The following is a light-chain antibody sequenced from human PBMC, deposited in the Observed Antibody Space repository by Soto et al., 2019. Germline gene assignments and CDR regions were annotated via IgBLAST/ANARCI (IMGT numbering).Light chain of an antibody. J-gene: IGLJ2*01. CDR3: CSYAGSSTFVV. Sequence: QSALTQPASVSGSPGQSITLSCTGTSSDVGSYNLVSWYQQHPGKAPKLMIYEGSKRPSGVSNRFSGSKSGNTASLTISGLQAEDEADHYCCSYAGSSTFVVFGGGTKLTVL. CDR1: SSDVGSYNL. V-gene: IGLV2-23*01. CDR2: EGS.